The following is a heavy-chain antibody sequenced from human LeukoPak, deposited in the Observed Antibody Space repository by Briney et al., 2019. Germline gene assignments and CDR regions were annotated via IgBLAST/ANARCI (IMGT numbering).Heavy chain of an antibody. CDR1: GFTFSSYG. CDR2: ISYDGSNK. V-gene: IGHV3-30*03. D-gene: IGHD4-11*01. J-gene: IGHJ6*03. Sequence: GGSLRLSCAASGFTFSSYGMHWVRQAPGKGLEWVAVISYDGSNKYYADSVKGRFTISRDNAKNSLYLQMSSLRAEDTAVYYCTRVEETATTAAIIRKYSYYYYYMDVWGKGNTVTVSS. CDR3: TRVEETATTAAIIRKYSYYYYYMDV.